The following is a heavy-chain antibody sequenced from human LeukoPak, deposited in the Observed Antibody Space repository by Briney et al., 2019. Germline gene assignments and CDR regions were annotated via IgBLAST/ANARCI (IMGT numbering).Heavy chain of an antibody. Sequence: GGSLRLSCAASGFTFSGSAMHWVRQAPGKGLEWVSLFSGSGGSTYYADSVKGRFTISRDTSKNTLYLQMNSLRAEDAAIYYCAKEAFRGVIDYWGQGTLVTVSS. CDR2: FSGSGGST. V-gene: IGHV3-23*01. CDR1: GFTFSGSA. D-gene: IGHD3-10*01. CDR3: AKEAFRGVIDY. J-gene: IGHJ4*02.